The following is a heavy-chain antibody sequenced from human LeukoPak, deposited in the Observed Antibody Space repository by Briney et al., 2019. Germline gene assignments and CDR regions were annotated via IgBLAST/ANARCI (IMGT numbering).Heavy chain of an antibody. V-gene: IGHV3-21*01. J-gene: IGHJ4*02. CDR1: GFTFSNYA. CDR3: TRVSYADGGYFDY. D-gene: IGHD3-16*01. CDR2: ISRTTNYT. Sequence: PGGSLRLSCAASGFTFSNYAMSWVRQAPGKGLEWVSSISRTTNYTYYTDSVKGRFTISRDNAKNSLYLQMNSLTAEDTAVYYCTRVSYADGGYFDYWGQGTLVTVSS.